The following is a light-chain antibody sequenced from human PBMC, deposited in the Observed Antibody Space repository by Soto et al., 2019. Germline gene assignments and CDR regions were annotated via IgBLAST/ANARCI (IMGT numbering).Light chain of an antibody. CDR3: CSYAGSSTPFV. Sequence: QSVLTQPASVSGSPGQSITISCTGTSGDIGSYNLVSWYQHHPGKAPQLMIYEVNKRPSGVSDRFSVSKSGNTASLTISGLQSEDETDYYCCSYAGSSTPFVFGTGTKVTV. V-gene: IGLV2-23*02. CDR2: EVN. CDR1: SGDIGSYNL. J-gene: IGLJ1*01.